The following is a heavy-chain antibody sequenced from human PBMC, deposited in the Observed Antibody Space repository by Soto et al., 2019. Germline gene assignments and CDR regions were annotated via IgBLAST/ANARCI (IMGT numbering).Heavy chain of an antibody. CDR2: IYYSGIT. V-gene: IGHV4-31*03. CDR3: ARVSSGFDP. CDR1: GDSISSGGHY. D-gene: IGHD3-10*01. J-gene: IGHJ5*02. Sequence: QVQLQESGPGLVKPSQTLSLTCTVSGDSISSGGHYWGWVRQHPGKGLGWIGYIYYSGITYYNPSLKSRVTISVDTSKNQFSLELNSVTAADTAVYYCARVSSGFDPWGQGTLVTVSS.